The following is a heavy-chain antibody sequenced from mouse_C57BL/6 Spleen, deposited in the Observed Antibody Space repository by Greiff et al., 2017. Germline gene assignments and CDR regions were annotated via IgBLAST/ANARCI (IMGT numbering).Heavy chain of an antibody. CDR2: IYPGSGNT. CDR3: ARPYYGSSPYYFDY. Sequence: QVQLKESGPELVKPGASVKISCKASGYSFTSYYIHWVKQRPGQGLEWIGWIYPGSGNTKYNEKFKGKATLTADTSSSTAYMQLSSLTSEDSAVYYCARPYYGSSPYYFDYWGQGTTLTVSS. J-gene: IGHJ2*01. V-gene: IGHV1-66*01. D-gene: IGHD1-1*01. CDR1: GYSFTSYY.